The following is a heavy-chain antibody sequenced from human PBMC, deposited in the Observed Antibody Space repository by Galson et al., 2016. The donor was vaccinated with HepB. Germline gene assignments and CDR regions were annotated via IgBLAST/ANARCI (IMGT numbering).Heavy chain of an antibody. D-gene: IGHD5-18*01. CDR3: VGGAGWLPDY. CDR1: GGSFSASS. CDR2: IHYTESA. Sequence: SETLSLTCAVYGGSFSASSWSWIRQPPGKGLEWIGNIHYTESANYNPTLERRVTVSIDTSKNQFSLKLSSVTAADTAVYYCVGGAGWLPDYWGQGTLVTVSS. V-gene: IGHV4-59*01. J-gene: IGHJ4*02.